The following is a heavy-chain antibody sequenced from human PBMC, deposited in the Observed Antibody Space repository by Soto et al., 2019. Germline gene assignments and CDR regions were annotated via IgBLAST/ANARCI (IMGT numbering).Heavy chain of an antibody. Sequence: QVQLVESGGGVVQPGRSLRLSCAASGFTFSSYGMHWVRQAPGKGLEWVAVISYDGSNKYYADSVKGRFTISRDNSKNTLYLQMNSLRAEDTAVYYCAKDEYSYGSNDAFDIWGQGTMVTVSS. J-gene: IGHJ3*02. CDR2: ISYDGSNK. CDR3: AKDEYSYGSNDAFDI. V-gene: IGHV3-30*18. CDR1: GFTFSSYG. D-gene: IGHD5-18*01.